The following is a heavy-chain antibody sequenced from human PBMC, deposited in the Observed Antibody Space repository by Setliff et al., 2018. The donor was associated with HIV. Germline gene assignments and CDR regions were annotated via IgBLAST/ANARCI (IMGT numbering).Heavy chain of an antibody. Sequence: GASVKVSCKASGYTFTSYAMNWVRQAPGQGLEWMGWINTNTGNPTYAQGFTGRFVFSLDTSVSTAYLQMNSLRTEDTALYYCAKAHSSSWYALDYWGQGTLVTVSS. V-gene: IGHV7-4-1*02. J-gene: IGHJ4*02. D-gene: IGHD6-13*01. CDR3: AKAHSSSWYALDY. CDR2: INTNTGNP. CDR1: GYTFTSYA.